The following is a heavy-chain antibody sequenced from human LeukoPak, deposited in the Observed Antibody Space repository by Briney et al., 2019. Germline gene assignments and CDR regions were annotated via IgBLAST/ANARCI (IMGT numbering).Heavy chain of an antibody. D-gene: IGHD1-7*01. J-gene: IGHJ4*02. CDR3: AREPSELLNLCDY. Sequence: PGGSLRLSCAASGFPFSSYSMNWVRQAPGEGLEWVSSISSSSNYIYYADSVKVRFTISRDNAKNSLYLQMNSLRAEDTAVYYCAREPSELLNLCDYWGQGTLVTVSS. CDR2: ISSSSNYI. V-gene: IGHV3-21*01. CDR1: GFPFSSYS.